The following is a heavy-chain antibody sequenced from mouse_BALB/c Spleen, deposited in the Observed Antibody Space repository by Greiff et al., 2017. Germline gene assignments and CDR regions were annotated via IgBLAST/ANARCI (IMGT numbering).Heavy chain of an antibody. CDR1: GFTFSSYG. J-gene: IGHJ1*01. Sequence: DVKLVESGGDLVKPGGSLKLSCAASGFTFSSYGMSWVRQTPDKRLEWVATISSGGSYTYYPDSVKGRFTISRDNAKNNLYLQMSSLKSEDTAMYYCASLYSDFDVWGAGTTVTVSS. V-gene: IGHV5-6*02. CDR2: ISSGGSYT. D-gene: IGHD2-3*01. CDR3: ASLYSDFDV.